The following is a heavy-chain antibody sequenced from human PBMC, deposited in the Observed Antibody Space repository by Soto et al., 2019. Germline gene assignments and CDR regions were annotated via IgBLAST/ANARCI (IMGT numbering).Heavy chain of an antibody. Sequence: SETLSLTCAVSGGSISSSNWWSWVRQPPGKGLEWIGEIYHSGSTNYNPSLKSRVTISVDKSKNQFSLKLSSVTAADTAVYYCARAETYYDFWSGYAHYYYGMDVWGQGTTVTVSS. CDR1: GGSISSSNW. V-gene: IGHV4-4*02. CDR2: IYHSGST. J-gene: IGHJ6*02. CDR3: ARAETYYDFWSGYAHYYYGMDV. D-gene: IGHD3-3*01.